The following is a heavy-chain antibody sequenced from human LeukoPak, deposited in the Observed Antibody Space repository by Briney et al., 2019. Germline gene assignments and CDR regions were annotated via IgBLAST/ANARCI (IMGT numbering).Heavy chain of an antibody. V-gene: IGHV1-2*02. CDR1: GYTFINYY. CDR3: ARDGGWGYNWFDP. J-gene: IGHJ5*02. Sequence: ASVKVSCKSSGYTFINYYIRWVRQAPGQGLEWMGWINPNSGGTIYAQNFQGRVTMTSDTSISTAYMEVTRLRSDDTAVYYCARDGGWGYNWFDPWGQGSLVTASS. D-gene: IGHD6-19*01. CDR2: INPNSGGT.